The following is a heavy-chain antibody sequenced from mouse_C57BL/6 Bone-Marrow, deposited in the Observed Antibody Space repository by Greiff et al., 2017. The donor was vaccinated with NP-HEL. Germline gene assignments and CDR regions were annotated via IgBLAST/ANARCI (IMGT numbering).Heavy chain of an antibody. J-gene: IGHJ3*01. CDR2: ISDGGSYT. CDR1: GFTFSSYA. CDR3: ARPYYYGRGSWFAY. V-gene: IGHV5-4*01. Sequence: EVQGVESGGGLVKPGGSLKLSCAASGFTFSSYAMSWVRQTPEKRLEWVATISDGGSYTYYPDNVKGRFTISRDNAKNNLYLQMSHLKSEDTAMYYCARPYYYGRGSWFAYWGQGTLVTVSA. D-gene: IGHD1-1*01.